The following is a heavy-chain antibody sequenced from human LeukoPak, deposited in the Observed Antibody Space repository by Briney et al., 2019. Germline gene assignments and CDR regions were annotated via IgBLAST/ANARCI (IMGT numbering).Heavy chain of an antibody. CDR3: ATSVEMATADY. V-gene: IGHV3-74*01. CDR2: INSDGSST. CDR1: GFTFSSYW. J-gene: IGHJ4*02. D-gene: IGHD5-24*01. Sequence: GGSLRLSCAASGFTFSSYWRHWVRQAPGKGLVWVSRINSDGSSTSYADSVKGRFTISRDNAKNTLYLQMNSLRAEDTAVYYCATSVEMATADYWGQGTLVTVSS.